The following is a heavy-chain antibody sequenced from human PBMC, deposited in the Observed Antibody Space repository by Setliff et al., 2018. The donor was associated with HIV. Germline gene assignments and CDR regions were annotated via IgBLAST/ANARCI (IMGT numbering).Heavy chain of an antibody. CDR3: ARHKTNYDFYAFDV. D-gene: IGHD3-3*01. Sequence: SETLSLTCTVSGGSFSSSTYSWGWIRQPPGMGLEWIGSIHSSGTTDYNPSLKSRVAMSVDTSRSQFSLEPRSVTAADTAVYYCARHKTNYDFYAFDVWGQGTMVSV. CDR2: IHSSGTT. J-gene: IGHJ3*01. CDR1: GGSFSSSTYS. V-gene: IGHV4-39*01.